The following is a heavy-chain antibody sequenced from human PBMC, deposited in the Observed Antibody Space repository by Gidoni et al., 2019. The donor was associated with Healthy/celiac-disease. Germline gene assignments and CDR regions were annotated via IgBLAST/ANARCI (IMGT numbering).Heavy chain of an antibody. Sequence: QVQLVESGGGVVQPGRSLRLSCAASGFTFSSYGMHWVRQAPGKGLEWVAVIWYDGSNKYYADSVKGRFTISRDNSKNTLYLQMTSLRAEDTAVYYCARELREYCSSTSCYTVNYYYYYMDVWGKGTTVTVSS. J-gene: IGHJ6*03. V-gene: IGHV3-33*01. CDR1: GFTFSSYG. D-gene: IGHD2-2*02. CDR2: IWYDGSNK. CDR3: ARELREYCSSTSCYTVNYYYYYMDV.